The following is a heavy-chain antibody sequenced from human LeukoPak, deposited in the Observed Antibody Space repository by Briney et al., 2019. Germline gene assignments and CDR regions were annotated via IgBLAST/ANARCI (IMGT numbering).Heavy chain of an antibody. D-gene: IGHD1-1*01. J-gene: IGHJ4*02. CDR2: INPNSGGT. V-gene: IGHV1-2*02. Sequence: VASVKVSCKASGYTFTGYYMHWVRQAPGQGLEWMGWINPNSGGTNYAQKFQGRVTMTRDTSITTAYMELSRLRSDDTAVYYCASPVQRGNSYLFDYWGQGTLVTVSS. CDR1: GYTFTGYY. CDR3: ASPVQRGNSYLFDY.